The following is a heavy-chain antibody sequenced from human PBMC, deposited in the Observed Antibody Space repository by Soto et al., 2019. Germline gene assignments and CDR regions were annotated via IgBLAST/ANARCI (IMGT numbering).Heavy chain of an antibody. Sequence: ASVKVSCKASGYTFTSYYMHWVRQAPGQGLEWMGIINPSGGSTSYAQKFQGRVTMTRDTSTSTVYMELSSLRSEDTAVYYCASAEDFIRTSCYSGAYYYGMDVWGQGTTVPVSS. CDR1: GYTFTSYY. J-gene: IGHJ6*02. CDR3: ASAEDFIRTSCYSGAYYYGMDV. V-gene: IGHV1-46*01. CDR2: INPSGGST. D-gene: IGHD2-2*01.